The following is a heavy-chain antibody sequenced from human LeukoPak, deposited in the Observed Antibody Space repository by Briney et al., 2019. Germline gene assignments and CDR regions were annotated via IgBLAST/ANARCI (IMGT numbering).Heavy chain of an antibody. V-gene: IGHV3-11*05. CDR3: ARVGVGATLVDY. J-gene: IGHJ4*02. CDR2: ISSSSSYT. Sequence: GGSLRLSCAASGFTFSDYYMSWIRQAPGKGLEWVSYISSSSSYTNYADSVKGRFTISRDNAKNSLYLQMNCLRAEDTAVYYCARVGVGATLVDYWGQGTLVTVSS. D-gene: IGHD1-26*01. CDR1: GFTFSDYY.